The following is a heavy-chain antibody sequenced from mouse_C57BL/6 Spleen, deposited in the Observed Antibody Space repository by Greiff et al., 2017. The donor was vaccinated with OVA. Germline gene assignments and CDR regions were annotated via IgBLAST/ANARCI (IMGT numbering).Heavy chain of an antibody. CDR3: ARQLGRGYFDY. CDR1: GYTFTDYY. V-gene: IGHV1-26*01. J-gene: IGHJ2*01. D-gene: IGHD4-1*02. CDR2: INPNNGGT. Sequence: EVQLQQSGPELVKPGASVKISCKASGYTFTDYYMNWVKQSHGKSLEWIGDINPNNGGTSYNQKFKGKATLTVDKSSSTAYMELRSLTCKDSAVYYCARQLGRGYFDYWGQGTTLTVSS.